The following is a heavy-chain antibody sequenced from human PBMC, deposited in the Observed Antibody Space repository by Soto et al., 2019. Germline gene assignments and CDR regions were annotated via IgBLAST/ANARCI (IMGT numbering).Heavy chain of an antibody. Sequence: PSETLSLTCTVSGGSISSYYWSWIRQPPGKGLEWIGYIYYSGSTNYNPSLKSRVTISVDTSKNQFSLKLSSVTAADTALYYCASGRGYDILTGYYPYFDYWGQGTLVTVSS. V-gene: IGHV4-59*01. CDR2: IYYSGST. CDR3: ASGRGYDILTGYYPYFDY. CDR1: GGSISSYY. D-gene: IGHD3-9*01. J-gene: IGHJ4*02.